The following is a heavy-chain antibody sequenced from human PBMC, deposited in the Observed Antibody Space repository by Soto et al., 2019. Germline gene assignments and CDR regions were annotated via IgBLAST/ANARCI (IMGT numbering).Heavy chain of an antibody. Sequence: GGSLRLSCTSSGFPFSSYWMRWVSQAPGKGLDLVSAITDSGGSTYYAASMKGRFTISRANSKNTLYLQMNSLRAENTAIYHCAKYLASTTRTPELWGQGTLVTVAS. CDR1: GFPFSSYW. V-gene: IGHV3-23*01. CDR3: AKYLASTTRTPEL. J-gene: IGHJ4*02. D-gene: IGHD1-1*01. CDR2: ITDSGGST.